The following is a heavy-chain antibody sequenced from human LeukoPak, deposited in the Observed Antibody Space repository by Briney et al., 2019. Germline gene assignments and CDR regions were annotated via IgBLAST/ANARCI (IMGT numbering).Heavy chain of an antibody. J-gene: IGHJ3*02. V-gene: IGHV4-59*01. CDR1: GGSISSYY. CDR3: ARAYYYDSSGYDDAFDI. CDR2: IYYSGST. Sequence: ASETLSLTCTVAGGSISSYYWTWIRQPPGKGLEWIGYIYYSGSTNYNPSLKSRVTISVDTSKNQFSLKLYSVTAADTAVYFCARAYYYDSSGYDDAFDIWGQGTMVTVSS. D-gene: IGHD3-22*01.